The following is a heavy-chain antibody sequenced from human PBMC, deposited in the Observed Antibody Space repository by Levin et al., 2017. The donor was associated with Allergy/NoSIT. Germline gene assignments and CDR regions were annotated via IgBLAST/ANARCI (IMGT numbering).Heavy chain of an antibody. J-gene: IGHJ5*02. CDR1: GDSISTGHYY. CDR2: IYYTGPT. D-gene: IGHD4-23*01. CDR3: ARIRNAGGKEWFDT. Sequence: SETLSLTCTVSGDSISTGHYYWSWIRQHPGKGLEWIGHIYYTGPTYYNPSLRSRLSISVDTSENQFSLKLTSLTAADTSVYYCARIRNAGGKEWFDTWGQGTLVTVSS. V-gene: IGHV4-31*03.